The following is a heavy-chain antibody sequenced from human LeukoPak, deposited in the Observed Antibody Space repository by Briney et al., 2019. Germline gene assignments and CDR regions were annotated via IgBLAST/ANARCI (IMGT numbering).Heavy chain of an antibody. CDR1: GYTFTSYG. CDR2: ISVYNGHT. CDR3: ARDSPYCGGDCYYVARYYYGMDV. Sequence: TVKLSCKSSGYTFTSYGISCVRQAPGQGLECMGWISVYNGHTKYAQKPQGRVPMTTDTSTSTAYMELRRLRSDDTAVYYCARDSPYCGGDCYYVARYYYGMDVWGQGTTVTVSS. J-gene: IGHJ6*02. D-gene: IGHD2-21*02. V-gene: IGHV1-18*01.